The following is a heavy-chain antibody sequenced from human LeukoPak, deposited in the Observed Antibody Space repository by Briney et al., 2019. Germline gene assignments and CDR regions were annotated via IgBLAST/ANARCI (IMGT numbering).Heavy chain of an antibody. CDR3: APFGYYGSGSYWRHRDY. D-gene: IGHD3-10*01. CDR2: FDPEDGET. Sequence: ASVKVSCKVSGYTLTELSMHWGRQAPGKGLELMGVFDPEDGETIYAQKFQGRVTMTEDTSTDTAYMEMSSLRSEDTAVYYCAPFGYYGSGSYWRHRDYWGQGTLVTVSS. V-gene: IGHV1-24*01. CDR1: GYTLTELS. J-gene: IGHJ4*02.